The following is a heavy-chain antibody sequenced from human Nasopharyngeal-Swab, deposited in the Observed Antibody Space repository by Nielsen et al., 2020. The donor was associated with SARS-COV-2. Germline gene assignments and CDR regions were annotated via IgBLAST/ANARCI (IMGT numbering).Heavy chain of an antibody. V-gene: IGHV3-23*01. CDR3: AKDLRGPYFF. D-gene: IGHD2/OR15-2a*01. Sequence: GESLKISCVASGYSFRTYGMSWVRQAPGKGLERVAAIVGSGDNSGSGGSTYYADSVKGRFTISRDNSKNTLSLQMNSLRAEDTAVYYCAKDLRGPYFFWGQGTLVTVSS. J-gene: IGHJ4*02. CDR1: GYSFRTYG. CDR2: IVGSGDNSGSGGST.